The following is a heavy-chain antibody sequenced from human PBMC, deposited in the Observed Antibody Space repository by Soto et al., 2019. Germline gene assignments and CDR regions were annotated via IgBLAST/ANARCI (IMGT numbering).Heavy chain of an antibody. V-gene: IGHV3-30-3*01. J-gene: IGHJ4*02. CDR1: GFTFINYA. D-gene: IGHD3-22*01. CDR2: TSFDGGNK. Sequence: QVQLVESGGGVVQPGRSLRLSCAASGFTFINYAMHWVRQAPGKGLEWVAVTSFDGGNKYYADSVKGRFTISRDNFKSMLYLQMDSLRAEDTAVYYCARDRLTYDSSGYHGDFWGQGTLVTVSS. CDR3: ARDRLTYDSSGYHGDF.